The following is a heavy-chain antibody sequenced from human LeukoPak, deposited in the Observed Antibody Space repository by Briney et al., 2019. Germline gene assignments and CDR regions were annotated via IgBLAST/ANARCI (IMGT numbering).Heavy chain of an antibody. V-gene: IGHV3-23*01. CDR3: SKEGPEEYYASGSYFDY. D-gene: IGHD3-10*01. J-gene: IGHJ4*02. CDR2: ISGSGGST. CDR1: GFTFSSYA. Sequence: GGSLRLSCAASGFTFSSYAMSWVRQAPGKGLEWVSAISGSGGSTYYADSVKGRFTISRDNSKNTLYLQMNSLRAEDTAMYYCSKEGPEEYYASGSYFDYWGQGTLVTVSS.